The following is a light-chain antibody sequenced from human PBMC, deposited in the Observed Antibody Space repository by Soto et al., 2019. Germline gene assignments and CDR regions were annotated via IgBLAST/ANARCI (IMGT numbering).Light chain of an antibody. J-gene: IGLJ1*01. V-gene: IGLV2-23*01. CDR2: EAT. CDR1: SSDVGSYNF. CDR3: CSYAGSINPYV. Sequence: QSVLTQPASVSGSPGQSISISCTGSSSDVGSYNFVSWYQQYPGKAPKLIIHEATERPSGISDRFSASKSGSTASLTISGLQAEDEAHYFCCSYAGSINPYVFGTGTKVTVL.